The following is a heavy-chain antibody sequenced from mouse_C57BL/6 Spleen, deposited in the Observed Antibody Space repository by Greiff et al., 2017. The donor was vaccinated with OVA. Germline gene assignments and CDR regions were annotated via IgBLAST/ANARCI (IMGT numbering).Heavy chain of an antibody. CDR2: ISDGGSYT. J-gene: IGHJ2*01. CDR3: AREYYGGY. D-gene: IGHD1-1*01. CDR1: GFTFSSYA. Sequence: EVMLVESGGGLVKPGGSLKLSCAASGFTFSSYAMSWVRQTPEKRLEWVATISDGGSYTYYPDNVKGRFTISRDNAKNNLYLQMSHLKSEDTAMYYCAREYYGGYWGQGTTLTVSS. V-gene: IGHV5-4*01.